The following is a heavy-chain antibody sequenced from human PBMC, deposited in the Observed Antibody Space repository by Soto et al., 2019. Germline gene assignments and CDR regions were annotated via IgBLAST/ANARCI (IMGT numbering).Heavy chain of an antibody. J-gene: IGHJ4*02. CDR1: GFTFSSYA. D-gene: IGHD3-22*01. CDR2: ISGSGGGT. CDR3: AKGDGSGSWYSNY. V-gene: IGHV3-23*01. Sequence: EVQLLESGGGLVQPGGSLRLSCAASGFTFSSYAMSWVRQAPGKGLEWVSAISGSGGGTYYPDSVKGRFTVSRDNSKNTLYLQMNSLRAEDTAIYYCAKGDGSGSWYSNYWGQGTLVTVSS.